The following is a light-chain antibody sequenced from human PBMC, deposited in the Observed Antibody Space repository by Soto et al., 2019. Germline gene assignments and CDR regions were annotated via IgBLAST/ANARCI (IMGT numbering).Light chain of an antibody. V-gene: IGKV3-11*01. CDR1: QSVSHA. J-gene: IGKJ5*01. Sequence: EVVLTQSPATLSLSPGDRATLSCRASQSVSHALAWYPQKPGQAPRRLIHDASSRATGVPARFSGSGSETDFTLTISSLEPEDFAVYYCQQRGSWPPSFTVGKGTRLEIK. CDR2: DAS. CDR3: QQRGSWPPSFT.